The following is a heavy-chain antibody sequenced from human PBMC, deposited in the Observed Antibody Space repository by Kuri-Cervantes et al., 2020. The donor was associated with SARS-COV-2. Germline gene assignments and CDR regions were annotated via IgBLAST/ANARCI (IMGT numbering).Heavy chain of an antibody. CDR1: GFTFSSYG. D-gene: IGHD3-3*02. CDR3: AKARYRSFSNSISDY. CDR2: ISYDGSNK. J-gene: IGHJ4*02. V-gene: IGHV3-30*18. Sequence: LSLTCAASGFTFSSYGMHWVRQAPGKGLEWVAVISYDGSNKYYADSVKGRFTISRDNSKNTLYLQMNSLRAEDTAVYYCAKARYRSFSNSISDYWGQGTLVTVSS.